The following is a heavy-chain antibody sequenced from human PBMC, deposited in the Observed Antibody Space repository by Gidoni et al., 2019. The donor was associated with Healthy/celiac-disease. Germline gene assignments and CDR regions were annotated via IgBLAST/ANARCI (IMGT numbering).Heavy chain of an antibody. V-gene: IGHV3-33*01. CDR2: IWYDGSNK. CDR3: AREREEVVVAATNYYYYYGMDV. D-gene: IGHD2-15*01. J-gene: IGHJ6*02. Sequence: QVQLVESGGGVVQPGRSLRLSCAASGFTFRSYGMHWVRQAPGKGLEWVAVIWYDGSNKYYADAVKGRFTISRDNSKNTLYLQMNSLRAEDTAVYYCAREREEVVVAATNYYYYYGMDVWGQGTTVTVSS. CDR1: GFTFRSYG.